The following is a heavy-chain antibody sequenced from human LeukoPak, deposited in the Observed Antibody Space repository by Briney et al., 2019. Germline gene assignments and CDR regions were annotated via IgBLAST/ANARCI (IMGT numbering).Heavy chain of an antibody. Sequence: GGSLRLSCAASGFTFSSYGMHWVRQAPGKGLEWVAVIWYDGSNKYYADSVKGRFTISRDNSKNTLYLQMNSLRAEDTAVYYCARDGDYGDYGAIDYWGQGTLVTVSS. CDR3: ARDGDYGDYGAIDY. J-gene: IGHJ4*02. CDR2: IWYDGSNK. CDR1: GFTFSSYG. V-gene: IGHV3-33*01. D-gene: IGHD4-17*01.